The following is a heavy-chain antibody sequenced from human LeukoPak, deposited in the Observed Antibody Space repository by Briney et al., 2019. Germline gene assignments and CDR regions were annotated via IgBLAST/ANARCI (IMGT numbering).Heavy chain of an antibody. J-gene: IGHJ4*02. D-gene: IGHD2-2*01. CDR1: GYIFSGYY. Sequence: GASVKVSCKASGYIFSGYYMHWVRRAPGQGLEWMGWINPNSGDTKYAQRFQGRVTMTRDTSISTAYMDLSSLRSDDTAVYYCARVGCSSTRCYGPYWGQGTLVTVPS. CDR2: INPNSGDT. CDR3: ARVGCSSTRCYGPY. V-gene: IGHV1-2*02.